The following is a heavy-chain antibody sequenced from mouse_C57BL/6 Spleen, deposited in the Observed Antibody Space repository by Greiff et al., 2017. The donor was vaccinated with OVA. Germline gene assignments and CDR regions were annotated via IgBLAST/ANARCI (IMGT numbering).Heavy chain of an antibody. CDR3: ARSYYSNYVDY. V-gene: IGHV1-80*01. CDR2: IYPGDGDT. J-gene: IGHJ2*01. CDR1: GYAFSSYW. D-gene: IGHD2-12*01. Sequence: QVQLQQSGAELVKPGASVKISCKASGYAFSSYWMNWVKQRPGKGLEWIGQIYPGDGDTNYNGKFKGKATLTADKSSSTAYMQLSSLTSEDSAVYFCARSYYSNYVDYWGQGTTLTVSS.